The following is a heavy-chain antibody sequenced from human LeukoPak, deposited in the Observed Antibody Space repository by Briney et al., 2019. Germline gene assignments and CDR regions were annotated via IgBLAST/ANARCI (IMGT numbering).Heavy chain of an antibody. V-gene: IGHV3-64*01. J-gene: IGHJ4*02. Sequence: GGSLRLSCAASGFTFSTYPMYWVRQAPGRGPEYVSGINNNGDRTYYAKSVKGRFTISRDNSKNTLYLQVGSLRAEDMAVYYCARGGLVGPTPYLDSWGQGTLVTVPS. CDR1: GFTFSTYP. CDR2: INNNGDRT. D-gene: IGHD1-26*01. CDR3: ARGGLVGPTPYLDS.